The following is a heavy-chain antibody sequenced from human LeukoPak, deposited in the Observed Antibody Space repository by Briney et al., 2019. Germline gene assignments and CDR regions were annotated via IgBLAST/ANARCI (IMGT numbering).Heavy chain of an antibody. V-gene: IGHV4-34*01. D-gene: IGHD3-3*01. Sequence: SETLSLTCAVYGGSFSGYYWSWVRQPPGKGLEWVGEINNSGSSNYNPSLKRRVTISVDTSKTQFSLKLSSVAAADTSVYYCARAGITIFGVVSRPFYYGMDVWGQGTTVTVPS. J-gene: IGHJ6*02. CDR1: GGSFSGYY. CDR3: ARAGITIFGVVSRPFYYGMDV. CDR2: INNSGSS.